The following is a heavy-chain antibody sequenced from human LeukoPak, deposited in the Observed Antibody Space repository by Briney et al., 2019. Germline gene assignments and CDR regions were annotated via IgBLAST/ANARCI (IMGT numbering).Heavy chain of an antibody. V-gene: IGHV4-59*08. CDR3: ARHTSYDRSGYYPDY. CDR2: IYYSGST. CDR1: GGSISNYY. J-gene: IGHJ4*02. Sequence: SETLSLTCTVSGGSISNYYWSWIRQPPGKGLEWIGYIYYSGSTKYNPSLKSRVTISVDTSTNEFSLKLSSVTAADTALYYCARHTSYDRSGYYPDYWGQGILVTVSS. D-gene: IGHD3-22*01.